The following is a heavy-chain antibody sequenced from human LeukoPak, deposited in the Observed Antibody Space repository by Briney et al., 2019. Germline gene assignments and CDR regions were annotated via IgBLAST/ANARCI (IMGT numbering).Heavy chain of an antibody. D-gene: IGHD3-10*01. CDR1: GLTFSGAD. Sequence: PGGSLRLSCAASGLTFSGADIHWVRQASGKGLEWVGRIRSKGNRYATAYAASVEGRFTISRDDSKNTAYLQMNSLKTEDTAVYYCTHYGSGSYSTDYWGQGTLVTVSS. V-gene: IGHV3-73*01. J-gene: IGHJ4*02. CDR2: IRSKGNRYAT. CDR3: THYGSGSYSTDY.